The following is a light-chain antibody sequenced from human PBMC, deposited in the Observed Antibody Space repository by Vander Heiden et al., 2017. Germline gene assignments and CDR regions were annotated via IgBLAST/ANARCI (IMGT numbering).Light chain of an antibody. CDR1: SSNIGAGYD. CDR2: GNT. J-gene: IGLJ2*01. V-gene: IGLV1-40*01. Sequence: QSVLTQPPSVSGAPAHTVTISCTRSSSNIGAGYDVHWYQQLPGTAPKLLIYGNTNRPSGVPDRFSGSKSGTSASLAITGLQAEDEADYYCQSYDSSLSGRVFGGGTKLTVL. CDR3: QSYDSSLSGRV.